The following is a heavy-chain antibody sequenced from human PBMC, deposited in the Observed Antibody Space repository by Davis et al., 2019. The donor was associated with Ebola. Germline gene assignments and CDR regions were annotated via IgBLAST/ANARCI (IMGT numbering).Heavy chain of an antibody. CDR1: GYKLTSYA. CDR3: ARDRGNFDY. J-gene: IGHJ4*02. V-gene: IGHV7-4-1*02. Sequence: ASVKVSCKASGYKLTSYAMNWVRQAPGQGLERMGWINTNTGNPTYAQGFTGRFVFSLDTSVSTTYLQISSLKAEDTAIYYCARDRGNFDYWGQGTLVTVSS. D-gene: IGHD3-10*01. CDR2: INTNTGNP.